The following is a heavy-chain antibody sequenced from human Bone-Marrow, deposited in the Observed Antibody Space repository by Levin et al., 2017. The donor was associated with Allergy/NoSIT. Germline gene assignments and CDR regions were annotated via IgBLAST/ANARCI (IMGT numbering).Heavy chain of an antibody. CDR2: ISYSGIT. J-gene: IGHJ6*02. CDR3: ARVLSETVVGPGVGTRFYGMDV. CDR1: GASISSSY. D-gene: IGHD2-2*01. Sequence: SETLSLTCTVSGASISSSYWSWIRQPPGKGLEWIGYISYSGITNYNRSLKSRVTISLDTSKNQFSLKVSPVTAADTAVYYCARVLSETVVGPGVGTRFYGMDVWGQGTTVTVSS. V-gene: IGHV4-59*01.